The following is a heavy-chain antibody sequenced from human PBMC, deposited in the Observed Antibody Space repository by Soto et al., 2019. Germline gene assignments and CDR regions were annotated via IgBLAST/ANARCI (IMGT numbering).Heavy chain of an antibody. V-gene: IGHV3-74*01. CDR3: ARDVENDGNYYIDA. Sequence: GESLKLSCAASGFPFSAYWMHWVRQAPGKGLVWVSRMNSDGSTINYADSVKGRFTISRDNAENTLYLHMNSLRAEDTAVYFCARDVENDGNYYIDARGKGTMVTVSS. CDR1: GFPFSAYW. D-gene: IGHD1-1*01. J-gene: IGHJ6*03. CDR2: MNSDGSTI.